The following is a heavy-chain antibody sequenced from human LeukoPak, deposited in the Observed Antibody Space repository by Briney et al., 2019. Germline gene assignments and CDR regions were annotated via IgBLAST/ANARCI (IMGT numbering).Heavy chain of an antibody. J-gene: IGHJ4*02. D-gene: IGHD1-26*01. V-gene: IGHV4-39*02. Sequence: SETLSLTCTVSGGSISSSSYYWGWIRQPPGKGLEWIGSIYYSGSTYYNPSLKSRVTISVDTSKNQFSLQLSSVTPEDTAVYYCARDPVGGSTIFDYWGQGTLVTVSS. CDR1: GGSISSSSYY. CDR3: ARDPVGGSTIFDY. CDR2: IYYSGST.